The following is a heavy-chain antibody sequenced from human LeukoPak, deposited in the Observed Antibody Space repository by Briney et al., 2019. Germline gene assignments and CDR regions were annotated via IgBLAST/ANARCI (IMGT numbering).Heavy chain of an antibody. CDR3: ARDHRRYYDSSGYSPRDAFDI. J-gene: IGHJ3*02. V-gene: IGHV3-48*01. Sequence: PGGSLRLSCAASEFTFSSYSMNWVRQAPGKGLEWVSYITNSGNSKSYADSVKGRFTISRDNTKNSLYLQMNSLRAEDTAVYYCARDHRRYYDSSGYSPRDAFDIWGQGTMVTVSS. CDR2: ITNSGNSK. CDR1: EFTFSSYS. D-gene: IGHD3-22*01.